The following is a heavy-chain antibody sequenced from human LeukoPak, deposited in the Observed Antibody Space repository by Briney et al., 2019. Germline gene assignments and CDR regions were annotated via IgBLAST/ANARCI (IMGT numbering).Heavy chain of an antibody. CDR2: INPNSGGT. CDR1: GYTFTGYY. V-gene: IGHV1-2*02. D-gene: IGHD1-26*01. Sequence: ASVKLSCKASGYTFTGYYMHWVRQAPGRGLEWMGWINPNSGGTNYAQKFQGRVTMTRDTSISTAYMEPSRLRSDDTAEYYCAREADSGATTNFDYWGQGTLVTVSS. J-gene: IGHJ4*02. CDR3: AREADSGATTNFDY.